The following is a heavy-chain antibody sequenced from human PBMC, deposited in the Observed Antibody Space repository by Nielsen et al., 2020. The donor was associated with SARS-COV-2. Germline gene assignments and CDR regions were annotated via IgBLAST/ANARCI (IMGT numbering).Heavy chain of an antibody. CDR3: ARVPGYCTNGVCPYYYYYGMDV. V-gene: IGHV3-11*05. D-gene: IGHD2-8*01. Sequence: GGSLRLSCAASGFTFSDYYMSWIRQAPGKGLEWVSYISSSSSYTNYADSVKGRFTISRDNAKNSLYLQMNSLRAEDTAVYYCARVPGYCTNGVCPYYYYYGMDVWGQGTTVTVSS. J-gene: IGHJ6*02. CDR2: ISSSSSYT. CDR1: GFTFSDYY.